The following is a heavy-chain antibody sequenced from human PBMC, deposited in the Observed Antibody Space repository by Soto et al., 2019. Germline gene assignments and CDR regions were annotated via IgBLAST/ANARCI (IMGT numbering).Heavy chain of an antibody. CDR1: EFTFRSYW. V-gene: IGHV3-74*01. CDR3: ARSLPGTYGAFDL. CDR2: ISGDGSST. D-gene: IGHD1-7*01. J-gene: IGHJ3*01. Sequence: GGSLRLSCAASEFTFRSYWMHWVRQSPGKGLVWVSRISGDGSSTNYADSVKGRFTISRDNAKNTVYLQIDSLRAEDTAVYYCARSLPGTYGAFDLWGQGXMVTVSS.